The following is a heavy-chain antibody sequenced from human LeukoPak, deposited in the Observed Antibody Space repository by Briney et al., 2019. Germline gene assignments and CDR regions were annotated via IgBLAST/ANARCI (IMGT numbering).Heavy chain of an antibody. CDR2: IIPLLEET. V-gene: IGHV1-69*13. J-gene: IGHJ5*02. Sequence: SVKVSCKASGDRFESLAITWVRQAPGQGLEWMGGIIPLLEETNYAQKFQGRVTTTADESTNTVYMELSSLTSDDTAVYYCARDGLLMARGVRNGFDPWGQGTLVTVSS. CDR1: GDRFESLA. CDR3: ARDGLLMARGVRNGFDP. D-gene: IGHD3-10*01.